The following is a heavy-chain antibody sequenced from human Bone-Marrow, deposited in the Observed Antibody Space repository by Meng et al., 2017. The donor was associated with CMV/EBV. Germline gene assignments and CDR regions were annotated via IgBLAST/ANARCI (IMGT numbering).Heavy chain of an antibody. Sequence: GESLKIPCAASGFTFDDYTMHWVRQAPGKGLEWVSLISWDGGSTYYADSVKGRFTISRDNSKNSLYLQMNSLRTEDTALYYCAKDIGCSSTSCYHGMDVWGQGTTVTVSS. J-gene: IGHJ6*02. CDR3: AKDIGCSSTSCYHGMDV. CDR1: GFTFDDYT. V-gene: IGHV3-43*01. D-gene: IGHD2-2*01. CDR2: ISWDGGST.